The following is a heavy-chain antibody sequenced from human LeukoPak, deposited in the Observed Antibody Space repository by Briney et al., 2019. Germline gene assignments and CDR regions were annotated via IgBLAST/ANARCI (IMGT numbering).Heavy chain of an antibody. CDR1: GFTFSSYS. CDR3: ARDLDRGSGSYTFDY. V-gene: IGHV3-21*01. J-gene: IGHJ4*02. D-gene: IGHD3-10*01. CDR2: ISSSSSYI. Sequence: GGSLRLSCAASGFTFSSYSMNWVRQAPGKGLEWVSSISSSSSYIYYADSVKGRFTISRDNAKNSLYLQMNSLRAEDTAVYYCARDLDRGSGSYTFDYWGQGTLVTVSS.